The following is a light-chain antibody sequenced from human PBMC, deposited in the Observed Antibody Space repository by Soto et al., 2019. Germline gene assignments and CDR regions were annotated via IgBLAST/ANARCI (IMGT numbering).Light chain of an antibody. J-gene: IGKJ1*01. Sequence: EIVMTQSPVTLSVSPGERATLSCRASQSVRSNLAWDQQKPGQAPSLLIYGAFTRATGIPTRFSGTGSGTEFTLTIRSLQSADFALYYCQQYNDWPLTFGQGKKVEV. CDR1: QSVRSN. V-gene: IGKV3-15*01. CDR2: GAF. CDR3: QQYNDWPLT.